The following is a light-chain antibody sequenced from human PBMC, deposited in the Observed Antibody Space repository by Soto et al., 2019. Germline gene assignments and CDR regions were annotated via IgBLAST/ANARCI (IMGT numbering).Light chain of an antibody. CDR2: ATS. J-gene: IGKJ1*01. CDR1: QDIRTE. CDR3: LQDYSYPRT. Sequence: AIQMTQSPSSLSASVGDRVTITCRASQDIRTELGWYQQKPGNAPKLLIYATSILQIGVPSRFSGIGSGTDFTLTISSLQPEDFATYYGLQDYSYPRTFGQGTKVEIK. V-gene: IGKV1-6*01.